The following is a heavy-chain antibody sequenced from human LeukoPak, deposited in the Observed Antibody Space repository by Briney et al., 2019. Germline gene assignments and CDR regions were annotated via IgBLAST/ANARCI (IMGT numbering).Heavy chain of an antibody. CDR2: INSDGSST. CDR3: AKVFQSADILTGPHFDY. CDR1: GFTFSSYW. Sequence: GSLRLSCAASGFTFSSYWMHWVRQAPGKGLVWVSRINSDGSSTSYADSVKGRFTISRDNAKNTLYLQMNSLRAEDTAVYYCAKVFQSADILTGPHFDYWGQGTLVTVSS. D-gene: IGHD3-9*01. V-gene: IGHV3-74*01. J-gene: IGHJ4*02.